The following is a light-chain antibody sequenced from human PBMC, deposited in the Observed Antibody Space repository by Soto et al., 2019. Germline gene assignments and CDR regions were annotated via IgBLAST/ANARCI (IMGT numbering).Light chain of an antibody. V-gene: IGKV1-39*01. CDR3: QQSYKTPRT. CDR1: QSISSY. Sequence: DIQMTQSPSSLSASVGDRVTITCRASQSISSYINWYQQKPGKAPKLLIYAASSLHSGVPSRFSGSGSATDFILTISSLQPEDFATYYCQQSYKTPRTFGQGTKVEIK. CDR2: AAS. J-gene: IGKJ1*01.